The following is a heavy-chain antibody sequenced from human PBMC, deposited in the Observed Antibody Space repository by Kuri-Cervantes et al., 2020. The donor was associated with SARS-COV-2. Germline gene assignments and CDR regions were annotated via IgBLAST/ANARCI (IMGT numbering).Heavy chain of an antibody. CDR2: MNPNSGNT. CDR3: ARAMAGTRDAFDI. V-gene: IGHV1-8*01. Sequence: ASVKDSCKASGYTFTSYDINWVRQATGQGLEWMGWMNPNSGNTGYAQKFQGRVTMTRNTSISTAYMELSSLRSEDTAVYYCARAMAGTRDAFDIWGQGTMVNVSS. D-gene: IGHD6-19*01. J-gene: IGHJ3*02. CDR1: GYTFTSYD.